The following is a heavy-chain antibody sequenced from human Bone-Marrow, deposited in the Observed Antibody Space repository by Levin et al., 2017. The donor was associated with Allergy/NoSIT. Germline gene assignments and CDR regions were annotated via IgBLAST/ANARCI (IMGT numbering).Heavy chain of an antibody. Sequence: GGSLRLSCAASGFSVSNSFLTWIRQAPGKGLEWISYISDNDFIKYADSVKGRFTISRDNAKNSLHLQMNSLRVADTAVYYCATVPLTSAYLEYWGPGTLVTVSS. V-gene: IGHV3-11*03. J-gene: IGHJ4*02. CDR1: GFSVSNSF. CDR3: ATVPLTSAYLEY. CDR2: ISDNDFI. D-gene: IGHD3-16*01.